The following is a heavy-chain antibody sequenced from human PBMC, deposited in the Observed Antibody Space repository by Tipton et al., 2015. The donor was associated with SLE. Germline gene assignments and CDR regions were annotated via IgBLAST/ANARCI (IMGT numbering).Heavy chain of an antibody. CDR1: GFTFSNAW. Sequence: SLRLSCAASGFTFSNAWMSWVRQAPGKGLEWVAVISYDGNNKYYADSVKGRFTISRDNSKNTLYLQMNSLRAEDTAVYYCARVRFGELLSFYYYYGMDVWGQGTTVTVSS. V-gene: IGHV3-30-3*01. CDR2: ISYDGNNK. D-gene: IGHD3-10*01. CDR3: ARVRFGELLSFYYYYGMDV. J-gene: IGHJ6*02.